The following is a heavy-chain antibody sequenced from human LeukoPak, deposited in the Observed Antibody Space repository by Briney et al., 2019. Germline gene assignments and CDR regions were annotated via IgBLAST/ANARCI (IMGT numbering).Heavy chain of an antibody. CDR1: GVSISSYY. CDR2: IYYSGST. Sequence: SETLSLTCTVSGVSISSYYLIWIRQAPGKGLEWVGYIYYSGSTNYNPSLKSRVNISVDMSKHQFSLKLSSVPAADTAVYYCARHFAYSGSYGPFDIWGQGTMVTVSS. J-gene: IGHJ3*02. CDR3: ARHFAYSGSYGPFDI. V-gene: IGHV4-59*08. D-gene: IGHD1-26*01.